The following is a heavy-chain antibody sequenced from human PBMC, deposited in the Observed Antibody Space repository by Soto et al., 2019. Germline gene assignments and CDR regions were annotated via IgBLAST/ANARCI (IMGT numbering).Heavy chain of an antibody. J-gene: IGHJ5*02. Sequence: SETMPLTCTVSGGYIRSSSYHWSWIRQTPGRRLEWIGYIYHSGSTYYNPSLKSRVTISVDRSKNQFSLKLSSLTAADTAVYYFARVPDRWGQGTLLTVSS. CDR3: ARVPDR. CDR1: GGYIRSSSYH. D-gene: IGHD2-2*01. CDR2: IYHSGST. V-gene: IGHV4-30-2*01.